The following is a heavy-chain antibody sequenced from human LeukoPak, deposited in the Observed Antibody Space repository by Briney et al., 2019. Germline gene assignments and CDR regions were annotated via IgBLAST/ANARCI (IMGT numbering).Heavy chain of an antibody. V-gene: IGHV4-4*07. CDR3: GTSEVYRDFAMDV. D-gene: IGHD4-17*01. CDR2: IHTSGTS. J-gene: IGHJ3*01. CDR1: GGSINNYF. Sequence: KPSETLSLTCTVSGGSINNYFWSWIRQPAGKGLEWLGRIHTSGTSNYNPSLKSRVTISVDTSKNQFSLKLTSVTAADAAVYYCGTSEVYRDFAMDVRGRGTMVTVSS.